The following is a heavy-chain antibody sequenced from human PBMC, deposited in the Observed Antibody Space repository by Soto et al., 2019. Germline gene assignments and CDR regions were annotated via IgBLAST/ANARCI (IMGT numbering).Heavy chain of an antibody. V-gene: IGHV3-43*01. Sequence: GGSLRLSCAASGFTFDDYTMHWVRQAPGKGLEWVSLISWDGGSTYYADSVKGRFTISRDNSKNSLYLQMNSLRTEDTALYYCAKAFADMVRGVITDYYYGLDVSGQGTTVTVS. D-gene: IGHD3-10*01. CDR3: AKAFADMVRGVITDYYYGLDV. J-gene: IGHJ6*02. CDR2: ISWDGGST. CDR1: GFTFDDYT.